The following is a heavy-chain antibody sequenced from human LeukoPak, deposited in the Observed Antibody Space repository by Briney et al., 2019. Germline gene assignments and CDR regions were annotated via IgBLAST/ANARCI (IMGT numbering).Heavy chain of an antibody. CDR3: ARPRDYGGNYYFDY. Sequence: GESLKISCKGSGYSFTNYWIGWVRQIPGKVLEWMGIIYPGDSDIRYSPSFQGQVTISADKSISTAYLQWSSLKASDTAMYDCARPRDYGGNYYFDYWGRGTQVTVSS. V-gene: IGHV5-51*01. D-gene: IGHD4-23*01. CDR2: IYPGDSDI. CDR1: GYSFTNYW. J-gene: IGHJ4*02.